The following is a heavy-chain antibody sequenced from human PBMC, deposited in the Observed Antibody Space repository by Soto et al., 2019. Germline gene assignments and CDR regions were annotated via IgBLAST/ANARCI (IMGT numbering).Heavy chain of an antibody. V-gene: IGHV1-69*06. CDR2: IIPIFGTA. J-gene: IGHJ5*02. CDR1: GGTFSSYA. D-gene: IGHD2-15*01. Sequence: PRPPVKVSCKASGGTFSSYAISWVREAPGQGLEWMGGIIPIFGTANYAQKFQGRVTITADKSTSTAYMELSSLRSEDTAVYYCARPYCSGGSCYSTAWFDPWGQGTLVTVSS. CDR3: ARPYCSGGSCYSTAWFDP.